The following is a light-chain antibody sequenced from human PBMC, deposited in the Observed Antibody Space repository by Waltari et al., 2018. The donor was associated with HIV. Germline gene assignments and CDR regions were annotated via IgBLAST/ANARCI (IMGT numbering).Light chain of an antibody. CDR1: SSDVGRYNL. Sequence: QSALTQPPSVSGSPGKSVTISCTGTSSDVGRYNLFSWYQQPPGTAPKLMIYEVSHRPSGVPDRFSGSKSGNTASLTISGLQAEDEADYYCSSYTSSSTFGVVFGGGTKLTVL. J-gene: IGLJ2*01. CDR3: SSYTSSSTFGVV. V-gene: IGLV2-18*02. CDR2: EVS.